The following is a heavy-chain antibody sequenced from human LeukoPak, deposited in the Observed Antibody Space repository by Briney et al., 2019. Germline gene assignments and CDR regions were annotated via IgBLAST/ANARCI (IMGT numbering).Heavy chain of an antibody. Sequence: ASVKVSCKASGYTFTSYGISWVRQAPGQGLEWMGWISAYNGNTNYAQKLQGRVTMTTDTSTSTAYMELRSLRSDDTAVYYCARLEYDSGGYYYAWFDPWGQGTLVTVSS. J-gene: IGHJ5*02. CDR2: ISAYNGNT. CDR3: ARLEYDSGGYYYAWFDP. CDR1: GYTFTSYG. V-gene: IGHV1-18*01. D-gene: IGHD3-22*01.